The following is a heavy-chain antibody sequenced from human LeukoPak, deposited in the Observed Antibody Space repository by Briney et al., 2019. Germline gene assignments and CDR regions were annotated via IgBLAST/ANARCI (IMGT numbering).Heavy chain of an antibody. CDR2: ISSSSSTI. D-gene: IGHD3-22*01. CDR3: ALITMIVVATGDFDY. V-gene: IGHV3-48*01. CDR1: GFTFSSYS. J-gene: IGHJ4*02. Sequence: GGSLRLSCAASGFTFSSYSMNWVRQAPGKGLEWVSYISSSSSTIYYADSVKGRFTISRDNAKNSLYLQMNSLRAEDTAVYYCALITMIVVATGDFDYWGQGTLVTVSS.